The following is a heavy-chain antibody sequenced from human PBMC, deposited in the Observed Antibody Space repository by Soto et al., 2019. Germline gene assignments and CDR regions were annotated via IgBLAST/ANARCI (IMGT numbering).Heavy chain of an antibody. J-gene: IGHJ4*02. CDR3: ARNTPAISISDH. CDR1: GGSISSGSYY. D-gene: IGHD2-15*01. Sequence: SETLSLTCTVSGGSISSGSYYWDWIRQPPGKGLEWIGSIYYSGSTYYNPSLKSRVTISVDTSKNQFSLKLSSVTAADTAVYYCARNTPAISISDHWGQGTLVNVSS. V-gene: IGHV4-39*01. CDR2: IYYSGST.